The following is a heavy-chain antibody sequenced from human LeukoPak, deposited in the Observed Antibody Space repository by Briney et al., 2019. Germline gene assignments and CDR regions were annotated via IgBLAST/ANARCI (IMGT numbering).Heavy chain of an antibody. CDR3: ARAFTVTTGYFDY. V-gene: IGHV4-38-2*01. Sequence: SETLSLTCAVSGYSISSGYYWGWIRQPPGKGLEWIGSIYHSGSTYYNPSLKSRVTISVDTSKNQFSLKLSSVTAADTAVYYCARAFTVTTGYFDYWGQGTLVTVSS. CDR2: IYHSGST. CDR1: GYSISSGYY. D-gene: IGHD4-17*01. J-gene: IGHJ4*02.